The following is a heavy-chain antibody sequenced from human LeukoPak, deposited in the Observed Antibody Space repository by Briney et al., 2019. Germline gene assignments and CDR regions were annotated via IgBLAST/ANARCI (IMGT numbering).Heavy chain of an antibody. CDR3: AAGYCSGGSCYSNWFDP. J-gene: IGHJ5*02. D-gene: IGHD2-15*01. V-gene: IGHV4-4*07. CDR1: GGSISSYY. Sequence: RSSETLSLTCTVSGGSISSYYWSWIRQPAGKGLEWIGRIYTSGSTNYNPSLKSRVTMSVDTSKNQFSPKLSSVTAADTAVYYCAAGYCSGGSCYSNWFDPWGQGTLVTVSS. CDR2: IYTSGST.